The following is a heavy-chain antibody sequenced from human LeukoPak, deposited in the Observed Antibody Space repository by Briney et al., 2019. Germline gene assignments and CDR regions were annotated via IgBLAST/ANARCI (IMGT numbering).Heavy chain of an antibody. CDR2: IYSGGST. V-gene: IGHV3-66*01. CDR3: ATSHLYSSGWRYYYYGMDV. Sequence: GGSLRLSCAASGFTVSSNYMSWVRQAPGKGLEWVSVIYSGGSTYYADSVKGRFTISRDNSKNTLYLQMNSLRAEDTAVYYCATSHLYSSGWRYYYYGMDVWGQGTTVTVSS. J-gene: IGHJ6*02. D-gene: IGHD6-19*01. CDR1: GFTVSSNY.